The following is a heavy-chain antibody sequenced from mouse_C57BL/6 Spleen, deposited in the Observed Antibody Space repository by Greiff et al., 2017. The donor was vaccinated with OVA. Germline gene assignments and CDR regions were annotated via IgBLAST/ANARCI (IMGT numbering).Heavy chain of an antibody. CDR3: ARGANWDPVDY. V-gene: IGHV1-26*01. Sequence: VQLQQSGPELVKPGASVKISCKASGYTFTDYYMNWVKQSHGKSLEWIGDINPNNGGTSYNQKFKGKATLTVDKSSSTAYMELRSLTSEDSAVYYCARGANWDPVDYWGQGATLTVSS. J-gene: IGHJ2*01. CDR1: GYTFTDYY. CDR2: INPNNGGT. D-gene: IGHD4-1*01.